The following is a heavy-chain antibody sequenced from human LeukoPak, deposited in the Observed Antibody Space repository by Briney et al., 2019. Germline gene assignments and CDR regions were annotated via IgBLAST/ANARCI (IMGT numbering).Heavy chain of an antibody. Sequence: ASVKVSCKASGYTFTSYYMHCVRQSPGQGREWMGIINPSGGSTSYAQKFQGRVTMTRDTSTSTVYMELSSLRSEDTAVYYCARGVTQVGAGNWGQGTLVTVSS. CDR3: ARGVTQVGAGN. D-gene: IGHD1-26*01. V-gene: IGHV1-46*01. CDR2: INPSGGST. CDR1: GYTFTSYY. J-gene: IGHJ4*02.